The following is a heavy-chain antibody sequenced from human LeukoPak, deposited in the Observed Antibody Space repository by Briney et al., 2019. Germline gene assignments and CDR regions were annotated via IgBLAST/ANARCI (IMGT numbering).Heavy chain of an antibody. D-gene: IGHD1-20*01. V-gene: IGHV3-13*01. Sequence: GGSLRLSCAASGFTFSTYDMHWVRQVTGKDLEWVSAIGAAGDTYYPDSVKGRFTISRENVKNSLYLQMNSLRVEDTAVYYCARRRYNWNAIDYWGQGTLVTVSS. J-gene: IGHJ4*02. CDR3: ARRRYNWNAIDY. CDR1: GFTFSTYD. CDR2: IGAAGDT.